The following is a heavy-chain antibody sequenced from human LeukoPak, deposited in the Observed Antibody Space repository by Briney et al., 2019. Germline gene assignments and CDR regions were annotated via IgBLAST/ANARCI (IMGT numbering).Heavy chain of an antibody. D-gene: IGHD2-15*01. CDR3: ARRGDHYSPLHYGMDV. CDR2: VYYTGST. Sequence: SETLSLTCTVSGGSISPYYWSWIRQPPGKGLEWIGYVYYTGSTDYNPSLKSRVTISVDMSKNQFSLRLTSVTAADTAVYYCARRGDHYSPLHYGMDVWGQGTTVTVSS. CDR1: GGSISPYY. V-gene: IGHV4-59*01. J-gene: IGHJ6*02.